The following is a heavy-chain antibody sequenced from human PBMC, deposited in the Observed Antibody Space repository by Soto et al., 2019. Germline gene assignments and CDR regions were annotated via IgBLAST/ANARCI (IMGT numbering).Heavy chain of an antibody. Sequence: GASVKVSFKASGYTFTSYYMHWVRQAPGQGLEWMGIINPSGGSTSYAQKFQGRVTMTRDTSTSTVYMELSSLRSEDTAVYYCASLAYCGGDCYSAAFDIWGQGTMVTVSS. D-gene: IGHD2-21*02. CDR3: ASLAYCGGDCYSAAFDI. CDR1: GYTFTSYY. J-gene: IGHJ3*02. V-gene: IGHV1-46*01. CDR2: INPSGGST.